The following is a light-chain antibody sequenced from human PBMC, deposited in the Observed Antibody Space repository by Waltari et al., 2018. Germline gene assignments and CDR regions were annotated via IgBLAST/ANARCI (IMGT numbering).Light chain of an antibody. CDR1: DYRY. V-gene: IGLV2-14*03. CDR3: SSYVGHTLWV. Sequence: QSALTQPASVSGSPGQSITISCTGDYRYVSWYQQHPGKAPKLVIYDVSNRPSGVSGRFAGSKSGNTASLTIAGLQAEDESYYYCSSYVGHTLWVFGGGTKLTVL. J-gene: IGLJ3*02. CDR2: DVS.